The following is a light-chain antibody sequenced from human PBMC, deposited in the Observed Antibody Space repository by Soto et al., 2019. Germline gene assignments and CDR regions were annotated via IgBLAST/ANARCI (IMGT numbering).Light chain of an antibody. V-gene: IGKV3-15*01. Sequence: EIVMTQSPATLSVSPGERATLSCRASQSVSSNLAWYQQKPGQAPRLLIYGASTRATGIPARFSGSGSGTEFTLTISSLQSEEFAVYYCQQYNNWPPKTFXQGTKVEIK. J-gene: IGKJ1*01. CDR1: QSVSSN. CDR2: GAS. CDR3: QQYNNWPPKT.